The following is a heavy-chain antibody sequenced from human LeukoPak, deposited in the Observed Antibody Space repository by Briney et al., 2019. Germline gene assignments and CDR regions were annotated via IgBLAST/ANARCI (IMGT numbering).Heavy chain of an antibody. Sequence: SETLSLTCSVYDGSLSGNHWSWVRQPPGKGLEWIGETSHGGHTNYNPSLKSRVTISIDTSKNQFSLKLTSVTAADTAVYYCARDNDSSGTPQRTFDYWGQGTLVTVSS. J-gene: IGHJ4*02. CDR3: ARDNDSSGTPQRTFDY. CDR1: DGSLSGNH. D-gene: IGHD3-22*01. V-gene: IGHV4-34*01. CDR2: TSHGGHT.